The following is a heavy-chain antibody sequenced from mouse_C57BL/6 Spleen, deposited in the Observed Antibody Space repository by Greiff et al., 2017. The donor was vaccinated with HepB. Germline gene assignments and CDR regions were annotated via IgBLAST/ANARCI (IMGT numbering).Heavy chain of an antibody. V-gene: IGHV8-12*01. CDR1: GSSLSTSGMG. CDR3: ARRAGWDVDAMDY. D-gene: IGHD4-1*01. J-gene: IGHJ4*01. Sequence: QVTLKVPGPGILQSSQTLSLTCSFSGSSLSTSGMGVCWIRQPSGKGLEWLAHIYWDDDKRYNPSLKSRPTISKDTSRNQVFLKISRVDTADTATYYCARRAGWDVDAMDYWGQGTSVTVSS. CDR2: IYWDDDK.